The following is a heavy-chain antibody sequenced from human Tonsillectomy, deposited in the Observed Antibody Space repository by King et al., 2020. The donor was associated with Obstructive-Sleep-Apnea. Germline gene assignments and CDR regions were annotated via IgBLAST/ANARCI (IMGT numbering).Heavy chain of an antibody. CDR2: IGWNSGSL. CDR3: TKGYYDTNGYYFDY. J-gene: IGHJ4*02. D-gene: IGHD3-22*01. Sequence: LQLVQSGGGLVQPGRSLRLSCATSGFTFDDYAMHWGRQAPGKGLEWVSGIGWNSGSLGFVDSVKGRFTISRDNAKNSLYLQMNSLRAEDTAFYYCTKGYYDTNGYYFDYWGQGTLVTVSS. V-gene: IGHV3-9*01. CDR1: GFTFDDYA.